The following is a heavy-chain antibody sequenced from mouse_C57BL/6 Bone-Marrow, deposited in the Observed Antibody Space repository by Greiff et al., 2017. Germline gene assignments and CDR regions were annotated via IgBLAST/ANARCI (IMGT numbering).Heavy chain of an antibody. V-gene: IGHV14-1*01. J-gene: IGHJ3*01. CDR2: IDPEDGDT. Sequence: DVQLVESGAELVRPGASVKLSCTASGFNIKDYYMHWVKQRPEQGLEWIGRIDPEDGDTEYAPKFQGKATMTADTSSNTAYLQLSSLTSEDTAVYYCTVGGYDSPWFAYWGQGTLVTVSA. CDR1: GFNIKDYY. CDR3: TVGGYDSPWFAY. D-gene: IGHD2-4*01.